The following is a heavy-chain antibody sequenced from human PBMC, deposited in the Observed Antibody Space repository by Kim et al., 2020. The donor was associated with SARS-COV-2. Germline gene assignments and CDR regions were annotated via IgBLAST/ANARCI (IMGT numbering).Heavy chain of an antibody. CDR3: AKDIYGGRIVGATFDY. D-gene: IGHD1-26*01. J-gene: IGHJ4*02. Sequence: SEKGRFTISRDNSKNSLYLQMNSLRTEDTALYYCAKDIYGGRIVGATFDYWGQGTLVTVSS. V-gene: IGHV3-43*01.